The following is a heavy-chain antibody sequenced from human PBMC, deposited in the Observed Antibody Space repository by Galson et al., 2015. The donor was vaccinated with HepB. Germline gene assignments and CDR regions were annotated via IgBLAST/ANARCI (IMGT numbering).Heavy chain of an antibody. CDR3: ARARSGSFDY. CDR1: GFTVSSNY. D-gene: IGHD3-3*01. Sequence: SLRLSCAASGFTVSSNYMTWVRQAPGKGLEWVSYTYNSGDTFYADSVKGRFTISRDNSKNTLYLQMNSLRADDTAVYYCARARSGSFDYWGQGTLVTVSS. CDR2: TYNSGDT. V-gene: IGHV3-53*01. J-gene: IGHJ4*02.